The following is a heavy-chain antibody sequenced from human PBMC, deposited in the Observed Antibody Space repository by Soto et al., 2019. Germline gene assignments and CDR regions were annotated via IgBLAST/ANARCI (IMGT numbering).Heavy chain of an antibody. CDR3: ARDGPSTRLYDY. CDR2: IIPILGIA. CDR1: GGTFSSYT. Sequence: VQQVQSGAEVKKPGSSVKVSCKASGGTFSSYTISWVRQAPGQGLEWMGRIIPILGIANYAQKFQGRVTITADKSTSTAYMELSSLRSEDTAVYYCARDGPSTRLYDYWGQGTLVTVSS. V-gene: IGHV1-69*08. J-gene: IGHJ4*02. D-gene: IGHD4-17*01.